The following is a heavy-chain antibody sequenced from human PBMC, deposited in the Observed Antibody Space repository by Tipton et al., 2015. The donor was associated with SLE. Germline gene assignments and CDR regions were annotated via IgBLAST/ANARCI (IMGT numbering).Heavy chain of an antibody. J-gene: IGHJ4*02. V-gene: IGHV4-59*01. D-gene: IGHD7-27*01. Sequence: TLSLTCTVSGGSISSYYWSWIRQPPGKGLEWIGYIYYSGSTNYNPSLQSRVTISVDTSKNQFSLKLSSVTAADTAVYYCARGPMGILDYWGQGTLVTVSS. CDR1: GGSISSYY. CDR2: IYYSGST. CDR3: ARGPMGILDY.